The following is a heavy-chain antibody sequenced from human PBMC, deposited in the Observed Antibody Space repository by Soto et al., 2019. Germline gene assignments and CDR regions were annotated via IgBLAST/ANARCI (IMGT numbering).Heavy chain of an antibody. J-gene: IGHJ3*02. CDR3: AHIMITYGGVIGLDAFDI. CDR2: IYWDDDK. CDR1: GFSLDTGTAG. Sequence: QITLKEAGPTLVEPKQTLTLTCTFSGFSLDTGTAGVGWIRQPPGKALEWVAIIYWDDDKRYSPSLRSRLAITKDTSKNQVVLTMTTLDPVDTGTYYCAHIMITYGGVIGLDAFDIWGQGTMVTVST. V-gene: IGHV2-5*02. D-gene: IGHD3-16*02.